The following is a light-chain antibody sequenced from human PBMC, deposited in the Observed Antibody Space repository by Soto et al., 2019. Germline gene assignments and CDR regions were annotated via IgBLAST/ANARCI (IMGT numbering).Light chain of an antibody. J-gene: IGLJ2*01. V-gene: IGLV2-11*01. CDR2: DVS. CDR3: CSEAGSYTV. Sequence: QSALTQPRSVSGSPGQSVTISCTGTSSDVGGYNYVSWYQQHPGKAPKLMIYDVSKRPSGVPDRFSGSKSGNTASLTISGLQAEDEADYHCCSEAGSYTVFVGGTKVTVL. CDR1: SSDVGGYNY.